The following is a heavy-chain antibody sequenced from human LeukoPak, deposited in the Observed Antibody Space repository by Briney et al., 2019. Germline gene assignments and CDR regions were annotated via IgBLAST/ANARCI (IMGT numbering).Heavy chain of an antibody. V-gene: IGHV1-24*01. J-gene: IGHJ4*02. CDR2: FDPEDGET. CDR3: ATAEPRRYCSGGSCYVDDY. D-gene: IGHD2-15*01. Sequence: ASVKVSCKASGYTFTGYYMHWVRQAPGQGLEWMGGFDPEDGETIYAQKFQGRVTMTEDTSTDTAYMELSSLRSEDTAVYYCATAEPRRYCSGGSCYVDDYWGQGTLVTVSS. CDR1: GYTFTGYY.